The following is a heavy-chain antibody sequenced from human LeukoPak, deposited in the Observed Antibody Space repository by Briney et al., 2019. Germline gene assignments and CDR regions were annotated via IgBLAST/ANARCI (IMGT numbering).Heavy chain of an antibody. J-gene: IGHJ4*02. Sequence: GSLRLSCAASGFTVSSNYMSWVRQAPGKGLEWIGRIYTSGSTNYNPSLESRVTISVDTSKNQFSLKLSSVTAADTAVYYCASRYFCSSTSCYTFDYWGQGTLVTVSS. CDR2: IYTSGST. CDR3: ASRYFCSSTSCYTFDY. D-gene: IGHD2-2*02. V-gene: IGHV4-4*08. CDR1: GFTVSSNY.